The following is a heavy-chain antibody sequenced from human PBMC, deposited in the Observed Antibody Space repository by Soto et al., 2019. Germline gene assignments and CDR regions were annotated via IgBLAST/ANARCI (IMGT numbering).Heavy chain of an antibody. CDR2: ITYSGVA. CDR3: ARDFMH. CDR1: GASFSGFY. V-gene: IGHV4-34*01. Sequence: QGQLQQWGTGLLRPSETLSLSCGLYGASFSGFYWSWIRQAPGKGLEWIGEITYSGVANYNPSLTSGVTMSVDTSKNHFSLRLNSVTAADTAVYFCARDFMHWGQGNLVIVSS. J-gene: IGHJ1*01.